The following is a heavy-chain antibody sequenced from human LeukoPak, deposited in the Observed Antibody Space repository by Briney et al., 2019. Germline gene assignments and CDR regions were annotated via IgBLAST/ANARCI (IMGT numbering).Heavy chain of an antibody. Sequence: GASVKVSCKASGYTFTGYYMHWVRQAPGQGLEWMGWINPNSGGTNYAQKFQGWVTMTRDTSISTAYMELSSLRSDDTAVYYCARPSVRYYDSSGFPNWFDPWGQGTLVTVSS. J-gene: IGHJ5*02. V-gene: IGHV1-2*04. CDR3: ARPSVRYYDSSGFPNWFDP. CDR2: INPNSGGT. D-gene: IGHD3-22*01. CDR1: GYTFTGYY.